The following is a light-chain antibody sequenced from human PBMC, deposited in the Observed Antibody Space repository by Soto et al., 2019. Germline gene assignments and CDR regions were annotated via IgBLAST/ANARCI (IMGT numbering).Light chain of an antibody. V-gene: IGLV2-14*01. CDR2: EVN. CDR1: SSDVGAYNS. Sequence: QSVLTQPASVSGSPGQSITVSCTGTSSDVGAYNSVSWYQQEPGKAPKLMIYEVNNRFSGISNRFSGSKSGNTASLTISGLQAEDEADYYYSSYTTTNTYVFGTGTKLTVL. CDR3: SSYTTTNTYV. J-gene: IGLJ1*01.